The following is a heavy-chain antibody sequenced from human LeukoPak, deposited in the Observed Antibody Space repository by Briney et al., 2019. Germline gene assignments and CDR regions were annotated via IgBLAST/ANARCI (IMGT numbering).Heavy chain of an antibody. V-gene: IGHV4-38-2*02. Sequence: SETLSLTCTVSGYSISSGYYWGWIRQPPGKGLEWIGSIYHSGSTYYNPSLKSRVTISVDTSKNQFSLKLSSVTAADTAVYYCARDLDDSSGYYYYWGQGTLVTVSS. CDR3: ARDLDDSSGYYYY. CDR1: GYSISSGYY. J-gene: IGHJ4*02. CDR2: IYHSGST. D-gene: IGHD3-22*01.